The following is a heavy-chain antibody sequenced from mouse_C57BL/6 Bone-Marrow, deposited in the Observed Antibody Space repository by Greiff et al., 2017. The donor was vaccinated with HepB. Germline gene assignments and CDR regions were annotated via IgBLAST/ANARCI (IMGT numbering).Heavy chain of an antibody. CDR1: GYTFTDYY. D-gene: IGHD1-1*01. CDR3: ASAVVPFDY. V-gene: IGHV1-76*01. J-gene: IGHJ2*01. CDR2: IYPGSGNT. Sequence: VQLQQSGAELVRPGASVKLSCKASGYTFTDYYINWVKQRPGQGLEWIARIYPGSGNTYYNEKFKGKATLTAEKSSSTAYMQLSSLTSEDSAVYFCASAVVPFDYWRQGTTLTVSS.